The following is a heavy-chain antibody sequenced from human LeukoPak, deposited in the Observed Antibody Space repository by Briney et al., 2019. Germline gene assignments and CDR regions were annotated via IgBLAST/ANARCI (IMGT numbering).Heavy chain of an antibody. J-gene: IGHJ4*02. CDR1: GGSFSGYY. CDR3: ARRTAAETIDY. Sequence: KPSETLSLTCAVYGGSFSGYYWSWIRQPPGKGLEWIATLYYSGITYYNPSLKSRVAISADTSKNQFSLKLNSVTAADTAVYYCARRTAAETIDYWGQGTLVTVSS. D-gene: IGHD6-13*01. CDR2: LYYSGIT. V-gene: IGHV4-34*01.